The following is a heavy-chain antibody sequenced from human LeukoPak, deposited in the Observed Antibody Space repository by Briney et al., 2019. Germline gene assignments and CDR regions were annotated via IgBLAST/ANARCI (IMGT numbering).Heavy chain of an antibody. CDR2: ISSTTSYT. V-gene: IGHV3-11*03. CDR1: GFTSSDYY. Sequence: GGSLRLSCAASGFTSSDYYMSWIRQAPGKGLEWLSYISSTTSYTDYADSVKGRFTISRDNAKNSLYLQMNSLRAEDTAVYYCARSSYTSGSSYFDYWGQGTQVTVSA. CDR3: ARSSYTSGSSYFDY. J-gene: IGHJ4*02. D-gene: IGHD3-10*01.